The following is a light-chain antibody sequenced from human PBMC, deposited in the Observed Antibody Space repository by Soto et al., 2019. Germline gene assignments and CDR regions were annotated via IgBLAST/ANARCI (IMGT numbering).Light chain of an antibody. J-gene: IGLJ2*01. V-gene: IGLV2-14*01. Sequence: QSALTQPASVSGSPGQSITISCTGTSSDVGGYNYVSWYQQHPGKAPKLMIYEVDNRPSGVSNRFSASKSGNTASLTISGLRAEDWSYFYCSSYTSSSTVVFGGGTKLTVL. CDR1: SSDVGGYNY. CDR2: EVD. CDR3: SSYTSSSTVV.